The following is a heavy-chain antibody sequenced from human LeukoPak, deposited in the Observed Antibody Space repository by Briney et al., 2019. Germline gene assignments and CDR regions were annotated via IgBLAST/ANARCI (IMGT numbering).Heavy chain of an antibody. D-gene: IGHD6-6*01. Sequence: SQTLSLTCTVSGGSISSGGYYWSWIRQHPGKGLEWIGYIYYSGSTYYNPSLKSRVTISVDTSKNQFSLKLSSVTAADTAVYYCARDWFYSSSYAHHYYGMDVWGQGTTVTVSS. J-gene: IGHJ6*02. CDR2: IYYSGST. CDR3: ARDWFYSSSYAHHYYGMDV. V-gene: IGHV4-31*03. CDR1: GGSISSGGYY.